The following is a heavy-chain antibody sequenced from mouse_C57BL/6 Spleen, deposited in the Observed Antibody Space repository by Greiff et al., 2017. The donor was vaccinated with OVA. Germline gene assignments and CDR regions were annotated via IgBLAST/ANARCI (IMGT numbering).Heavy chain of an antibody. V-gene: IGHV5-4*01. CDR3: ARGDWDVGYFDV. CDR2: ISDGGSYT. CDR1: GFTFSSYA. D-gene: IGHD4-1*01. J-gene: IGHJ1*03. Sequence: EVQVVESGGGLVKPGGSLKLSCAASGFTFSSYAMSWVRQTPEKRLEWVATISDGGSYTYYPDNVKGRFTISRDNAKNNLYLQMSHLKSEDTAMYYCARGDWDVGYFDVWGTGTTVTVSS.